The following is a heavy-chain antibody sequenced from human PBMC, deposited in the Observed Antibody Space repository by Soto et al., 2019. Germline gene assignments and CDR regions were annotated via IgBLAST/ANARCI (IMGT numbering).Heavy chain of an antibody. Sequence: PSETLSLTCTVSGGSISSYYWSWIRQPPGKGLEWIGYIYYSGSTNYNPSLKSRVTISVDTSKNQFSLKLSSVTAADTAVYYCARLGEEYSGYDRQDYFDYWGQGTLVTVSS. J-gene: IGHJ4*02. CDR1: GGSISSYY. V-gene: IGHV4-59*08. CDR3: ARLGEEYSGYDRQDYFDY. D-gene: IGHD5-12*01. CDR2: IYYSGST.